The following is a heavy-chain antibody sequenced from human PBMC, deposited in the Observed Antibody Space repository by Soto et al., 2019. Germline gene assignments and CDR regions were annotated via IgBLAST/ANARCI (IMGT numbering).Heavy chain of an antibody. CDR1: GYTFTSYG. D-gene: IGHD3-16*02. J-gene: IGHJ2*01. V-gene: IGHV1-18*01. CDR3: ARDVSLITFGGVIVTYHWYFDL. CDR2: ISAYNGNT. Sequence: VKVSCKASGYTFTSYGISWVRQAPGQGLEWMGWISAYNGNTNYAQKLQGRVTMTTDTSTSTAYMELRSLRSDDTAVYYCARDVSLITFGGVIVTYHWYFDLWGRGTLVTVSS.